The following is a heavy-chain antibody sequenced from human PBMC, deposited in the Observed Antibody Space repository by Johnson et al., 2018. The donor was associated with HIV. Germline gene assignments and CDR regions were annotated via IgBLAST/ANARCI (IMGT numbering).Heavy chain of an antibody. CDR1: GFTFDDYA. V-gene: IGHV3-9*01. D-gene: IGHD6-13*01. CDR3: AKDMSSSWYRGAFDI. J-gene: IGHJ3*02. CDR2: ISWNSGSI. Sequence: QLVESGGGLVQPGGSLRLSCAASGFTFDDYAMHWVRQAPGKGLEWVSGISWNSGSIGYADSVKGRFTISRDNAKNSLYLQMNSLRAEDTALYYCAKDMSSSWYRGAFDIWGQGTMVTVSS.